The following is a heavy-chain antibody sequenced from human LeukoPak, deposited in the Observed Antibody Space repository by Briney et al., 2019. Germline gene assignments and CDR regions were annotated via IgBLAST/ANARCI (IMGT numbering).Heavy chain of an antibody. CDR3: AKDAGGYSSSWYKVSLQYFQH. V-gene: IGHV3-30*02. D-gene: IGHD6-13*01. CDR2: IRSDGSNK. J-gene: IGHJ1*01. CDR1: GFTFSSYG. Sequence: PGGSLRLSCAASGFTFSSYGMHWVRQAPGKGLEWVAFIRSDGSNKYYADSVKGRFTISRDNSKNTLYLQMNSLRAEDTAVYYCAKDAGGYSSSWYKVSLQYFQHWGQGTLVTVSS.